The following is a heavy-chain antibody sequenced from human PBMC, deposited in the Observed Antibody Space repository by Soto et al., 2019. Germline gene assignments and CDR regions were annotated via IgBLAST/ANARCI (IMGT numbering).Heavy chain of an antibody. D-gene: IGHD3-3*01. Sequence: GASVKVSCKASGYTFTSYDINWVRQATGQGLEWMGWMNPNSGNTGYAQKFQGRVTMTRNTSISTAYMELSNLRSEDTAVYYCARYPIPYYDFWSGIKHSNQPNNWFDPWGQGTLVTVSS. CDR1: GYTFTSYD. J-gene: IGHJ5*02. CDR3: ARYPIPYYDFWSGIKHSNQPNNWFDP. V-gene: IGHV1-8*01. CDR2: MNPNSGNT.